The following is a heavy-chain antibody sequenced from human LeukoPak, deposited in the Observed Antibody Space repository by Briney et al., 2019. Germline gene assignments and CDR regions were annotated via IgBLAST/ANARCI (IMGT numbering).Heavy chain of an antibody. CDR3: ARAPGDY. CDR2: ISSSSSYI. Sequence: GGSLRLSCAASGFTFSSYSMNWVRQAPGKGLEWVSSISSSSSYIYHADSVKGRFTISRDNAKNSLFLQMNSLRAEDTAVYYCARAPGDYWGQGTLVTVSS. J-gene: IGHJ4*02. V-gene: IGHV3-21*04. CDR1: GFTFSSYS.